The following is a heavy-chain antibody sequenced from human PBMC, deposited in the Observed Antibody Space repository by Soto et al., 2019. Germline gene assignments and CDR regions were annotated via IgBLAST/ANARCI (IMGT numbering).Heavy chain of an antibody. D-gene: IGHD3-3*01. CDR3: ARQGHYDFWSGYYTNYYGMDV. J-gene: IGHJ6*02. CDR1: GYGFTSYW. V-gene: IGHV5-51*01. Sequence: PGESLKISCKGSGYGFTSYWIGWVRQMPGKGLEWMGIIYPGDSDTRYSPSFQGQVTISADKSISTAYLQWSSLKASDTAMYYCARQGHYDFWSGYYTNYYGMDVWGQGTTVTVSS. CDR2: IYPGDSDT.